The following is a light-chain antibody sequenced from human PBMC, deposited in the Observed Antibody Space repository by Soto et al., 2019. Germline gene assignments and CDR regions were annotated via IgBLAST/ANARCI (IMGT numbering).Light chain of an antibody. CDR3: SSYTSATTYV. V-gene: IGLV2-14*01. CDR1: SSDVGAYNY. Sequence: QSALTQPASVSGSPGQSITFSCTGTSSDVGAYNYDSWYQQYPGGAPKVIIYDVSHRPAGVSNRFSGSKSGNTASLTISGLQTQDEADYYCSSYTSATTYVFGTGTKVTVL. J-gene: IGLJ1*01. CDR2: DVS.